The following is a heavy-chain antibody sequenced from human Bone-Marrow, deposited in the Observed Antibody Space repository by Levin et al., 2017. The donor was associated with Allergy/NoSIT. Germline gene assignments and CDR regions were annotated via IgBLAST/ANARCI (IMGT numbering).Heavy chain of an antibody. Sequence: SCVASGFTFDDYAMHWVRQAPGKGLEWVSGISWNSDGIGYADSVKGRFTISRDNAKNSLYLQMNSLRVEDTALYYCAKDREFVATGGMDVWGQGTAVTVSS. CDR3: AKDREFVATGGMDV. V-gene: IGHV3-9*01. CDR1: GFTFDDYA. CDR2: ISWNSDGI. J-gene: IGHJ6*02. D-gene: IGHD2/OR15-2a*01.